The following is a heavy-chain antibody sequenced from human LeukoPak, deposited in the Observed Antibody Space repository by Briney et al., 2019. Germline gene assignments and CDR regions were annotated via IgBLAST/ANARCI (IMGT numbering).Heavy chain of an antibody. CDR1: GGSISSSSYY. CDR3: ARHERRRFGELSGNWFDP. Sequence: PSETLSLTCTVSGGSISSSSYYWGWIRQPPGKGLEWIGSIYYSGSTYYNPSLKSRVTISVDTSKNQFSLKLSSVTAADTAVYYCARHERRRFGELSGNWFDPWGQGTLVTVSS. V-gene: IGHV4-39*01. D-gene: IGHD3-10*01. CDR2: IYYSGST. J-gene: IGHJ5*02.